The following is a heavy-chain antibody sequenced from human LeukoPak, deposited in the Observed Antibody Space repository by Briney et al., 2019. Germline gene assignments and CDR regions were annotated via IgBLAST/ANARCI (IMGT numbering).Heavy chain of an antibody. CDR1: GGSFNGYY. J-gene: IGHJ4*02. V-gene: IGHV4-34*01. Sequence: SETLSLTCAVYGGSFNGYYWSWIRQPPGKGLEWIGEINHSGSTNYNPSLKSRVTISVDTSKNQFSLKLSSATAADTAVYYCARGTTEGYFDYWGQGTLVTVSS. D-gene: IGHD1-1*01. CDR3: ARGTTEGYFDY. CDR2: INHSGST.